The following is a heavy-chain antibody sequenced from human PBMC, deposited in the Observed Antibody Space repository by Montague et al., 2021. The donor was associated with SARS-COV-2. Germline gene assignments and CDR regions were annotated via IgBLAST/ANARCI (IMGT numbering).Heavy chain of an antibody. Sequence: PALVKPTQTLTLTCTFSGFSLSTSGMCVSWIRQPPGKALEWLARXDWXDDKYYSTSRKTRLTISKDTSKTQVVLTMTNMDPVDTATYYCARETGTTVSLDYWGQGTLVTVSS. J-gene: IGHJ4*02. CDR2: XDWXDDK. D-gene: IGHD1-7*01. CDR1: GFSLSTSGMC. CDR3: ARETGTTVSLDY. V-gene: IGHV2-70*11.